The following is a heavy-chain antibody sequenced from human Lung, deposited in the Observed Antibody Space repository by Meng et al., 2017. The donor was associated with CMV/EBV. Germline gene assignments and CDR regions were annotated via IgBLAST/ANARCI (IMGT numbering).Heavy chain of an antibody. J-gene: IGHJ4*02. D-gene: IGHD3-16*02. CDR1: GFSVSVKY. Sequence: GESXKISCAASGFSVSVKYMTWVRQAPGKGLEWVSVVYSDGRTNFADSVKGRFTLSRDNSKNTLYLQMNSLKAEDTAVYYCASGDGDYLWGTYRYTGLDSWGPGNLVHVSS. V-gene: IGHV3-53*01. CDR2: VYSDGRT. CDR3: ASGDGDYLWGTYRYTGLDS.